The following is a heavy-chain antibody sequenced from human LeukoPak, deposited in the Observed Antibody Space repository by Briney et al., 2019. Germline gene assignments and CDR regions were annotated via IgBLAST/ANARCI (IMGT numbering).Heavy chain of an antibody. CDR1: GFTFSSYS. CDR3: ARVYAFDI. J-gene: IGHJ3*02. Sequence: GRSLRLSWAASGFTFSSYSMNWVRQAPGKWLEWVSSISSSSSYIYYADSVKGRFTISRDNANNSLYLQMNSLRAEDTAVYYCARVYAFDIWGQGTMVTVSS. CDR2: ISSSSSYI. V-gene: IGHV3-21*01.